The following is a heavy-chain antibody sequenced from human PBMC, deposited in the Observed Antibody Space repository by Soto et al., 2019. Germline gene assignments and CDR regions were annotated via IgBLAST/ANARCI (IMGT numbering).Heavy chain of an antibody. CDR3: AKAQYSGYELSLNFDF. V-gene: IGHV3-23*01. CDR2: ISGSGGSI. D-gene: IGHD5-12*01. Sequence: EVQLLESGGGLVQPGGSLRLSCAASGFTFSTYVMTWVRQAPGKGLEWVSGISGSGGSIYYADSVKGRFTTSRDNSKKTLFLQMNNLRAEDTAVYYCAKAQYSGYELSLNFDFWGQGTLVTVSS. J-gene: IGHJ4*02. CDR1: GFTFSTYV.